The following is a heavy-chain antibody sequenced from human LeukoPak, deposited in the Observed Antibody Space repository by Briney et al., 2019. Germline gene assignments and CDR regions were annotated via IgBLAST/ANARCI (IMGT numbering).Heavy chain of an antibody. CDR1: GFTFSSFG. V-gene: IGHV3-30*18. Sequence: PGGSLRLSCAASGFTFSSFGMHWVRQAPGKGLEWVAVISYDGSNKDYADSVKGRFTISRDNSKNTLYLQMNSLRVEDTAVYYCAKRMGPSIAAADLDYWGQGTLVTVSS. CDR2: ISYDGSNK. D-gene: IGHD6-13*01. J-gene: IGHJ4*02. CDR3: AKRMGPSIAAADLDY.